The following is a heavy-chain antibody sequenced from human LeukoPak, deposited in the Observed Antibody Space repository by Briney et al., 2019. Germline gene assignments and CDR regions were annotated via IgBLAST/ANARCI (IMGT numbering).Heavy chain of an antibody. D-gene: IGHD3-10*01. J-gene: IGHJ4*02. CDR3: ARQTYGSGSYYNLDC. CDR1: GGSISSSTSY. V-gene: IGHV4-39*01. Sequence: PSETLSLTCSVSGGSISSSTSYWGWIRQPPGTGLEWIGTIYYSGSTYYNPSLKSRVTTSVDTSKNQFSLKLGSVTAADTAVYYCARQTYGSGSYYNLDCWGQGTLVTVSS. CDR2: IYYSGST.